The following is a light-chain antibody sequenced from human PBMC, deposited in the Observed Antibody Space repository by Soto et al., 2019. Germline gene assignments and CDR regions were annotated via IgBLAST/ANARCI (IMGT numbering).Light chain of an antibody. CDR1: DSDIGTYIY. V-gene: IGLV2-8*01. Sequence: QSALTQPPSASGSPGQSVTISCTGSDSDIGTYIYVSWYQQHPGKGPKLILYEVNKRPSGVPDRFSGSKSGNTASLTVSVLQIEDEADYFCSSYAGVKNFVVFGGGTKLTVL. CDR3: SSYAGVKNFVV. CDR2: EVN. J-gene: IGLJ2*01.